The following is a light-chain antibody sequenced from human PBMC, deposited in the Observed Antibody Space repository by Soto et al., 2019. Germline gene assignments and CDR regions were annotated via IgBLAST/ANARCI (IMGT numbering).Light chain of an antibody. V-gene: IGKV1-5*01. CDR3: LRYKAFSQT. CDR2: DAS. Sequence: DIQMTQSPSTLSASVGDRVTITCRASQSMNDWLAWYQQKPGKAPKVLIYDASSLQSGVPSRFSGSGSGTEFTLTIDSLQPDDVATYYCLRYKAFSQTFGQGTKVDIK. J-gene: IGKJ1*01. CDR1: QSMNDW.